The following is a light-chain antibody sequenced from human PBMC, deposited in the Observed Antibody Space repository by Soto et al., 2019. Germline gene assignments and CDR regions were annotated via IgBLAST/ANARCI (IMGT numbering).Light chain of an antibody. J-gene: IGLJ2*01. V-gene: IGLV1-51*02. Sequence: QSVLTQPPSVSAAPGQKVTISCSGSSSNIGNNYVSWYQQLPGTAPKLLIYENNVRPSGIPDRFSGSKSGTSATLGITGLQTGDEAEYYCGTWDSSLSAVVFGGGTKLTVL. CDR1: SSNIGNNY. CDR3: GTWDSSLSAVV. CDR2: ENN.